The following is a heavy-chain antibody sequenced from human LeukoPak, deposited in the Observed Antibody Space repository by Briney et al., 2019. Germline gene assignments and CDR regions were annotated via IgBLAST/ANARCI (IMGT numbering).Heavy chain of an antibody. Sequence: GASVKVSCKASGYTFTGYYMHWVRQAPGQGLEWMGWINPNSGGTNYAQKFQGRVTMTRDTSISTAYMELSRLRSDDTAVYYCARATGSSSSIRASYYYYMDVWGKGTTVTVSS. D-gene: IGHD6-6*01. CDR2: INPNSGGT. CDR3: ARATGSSSSIRASYYYYMDV. V-gene: IGHV1-2*02. CDR1: GYTFTGYY. J-gene: IGHJ6*03.